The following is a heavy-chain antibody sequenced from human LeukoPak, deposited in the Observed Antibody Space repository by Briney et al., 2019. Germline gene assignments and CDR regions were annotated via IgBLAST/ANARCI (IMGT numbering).Heavy chain of an antibody. D-gene: IGHD3-16*01. V-gene: IGHV3-53*01. CDR1: GFTVSSNY. CDR2: IYSGGST. Sequence: QSGGSLRLSCAASGFTVSSNYMSWVRQAPGKGLEWVSVIYSGGSTYYADSVKGRFTIPRDNSKNKRYPQMNSLRAEDTVVYYCARLALYYDYVWGSYTNYYFDYWGQGTLVTVSS. J-gene: IGHJ4*02. CDR3: ARLALYYDYVWGSYTNYYFDY.